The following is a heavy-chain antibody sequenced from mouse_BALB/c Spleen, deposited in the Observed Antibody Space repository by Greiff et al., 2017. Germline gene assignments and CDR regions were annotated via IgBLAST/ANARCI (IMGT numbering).Heavy chain of an antibody. Sequence: VQLQQSGAELARPGASVKLSCKASGYTFTSYWMQWVKQRPGQGLEWIGAIYPGDGDTRYTQKFKGKATLTADKSSSTAYMQLSSLASEDSAVYYCAGGVLEDYAMDYWGQGTSVTVSS. V-gene: IGHV1-87*01. J-gene: IGHJ4*01. CDR2: IYPGDGDT. CDR1: GYTFTSYW. CDR3: AGGVLEDYAMDY. D-gene: IGHD2-14*01.